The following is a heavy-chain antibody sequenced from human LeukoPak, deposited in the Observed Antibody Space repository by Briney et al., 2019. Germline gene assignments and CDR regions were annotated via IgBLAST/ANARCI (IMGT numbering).Heavy chain of an antibody. CDR3: AGARIAARPAYYYYGMDV. CDR1: GYTSRTYG. D-gene: IGHD6-6*01. CDR2: IIPIFGTA. Sequence: ASVKVSCKSSGYTSRTYGISWVRQAPGQGLEWMGGIIPIFGTANYAQKFQGRVTITADESTSTAYMELSSLRSEDTAVYYCAGARIAARPAYYYYGMDVWGQGTTVTVSS. V-gene: IGHV1-69*13. J-gene: IGHJ6*02.